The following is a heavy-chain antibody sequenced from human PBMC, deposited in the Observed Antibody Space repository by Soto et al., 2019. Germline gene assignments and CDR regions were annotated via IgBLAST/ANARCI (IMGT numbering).Heavy chain of an antibody. V-gene: IGHV4-4*07. Sequence: QVQLQESGPGLVKPSETLSLTCSVSGDSISSYYWSWIRQPARKGLEWIGRTYTSGDTNYNPSLKRRVTMSVDTSKNQFSLKLSSVTAADTAVYYCAREYTETVAGPTPYYFDYWGQGTLVTVSS. CDR2: TYTSGDT. CDR3: AREYTETVAGPTPYYFDY. D-gene: IGHD6-19*01. J-gene: IGHJ4*02. CDR1: GDSISSYY.